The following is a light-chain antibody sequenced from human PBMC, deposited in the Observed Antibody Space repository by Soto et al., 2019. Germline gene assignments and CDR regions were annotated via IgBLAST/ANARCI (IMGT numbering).Light chain of an antibody. CDR3: QQYGSSPIT. CDR2: GAS. Sequence: EIVLTQSPGTLSLSPGERPTLSCRASQSVSSSYLAWYQQKPGQAPRXXIYGASSRATGIPDRFSGSGSGTDLTITISRLEPEDFAVYYCQQYGSSPITFGQGTRLEIK. CDR1: QSVSSSY. J-gene: IGKJ5*01. V-gene: IGKV3-20*01.